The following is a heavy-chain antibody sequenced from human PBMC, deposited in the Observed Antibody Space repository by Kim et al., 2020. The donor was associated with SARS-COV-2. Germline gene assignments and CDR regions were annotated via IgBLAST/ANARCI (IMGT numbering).Heavy chain of an antibody. J-gene: IGHJ6*02. CDR3: ARDSVAGTSYYYYYGMDV. CDR1: GGSISSSNW. V-gene: IGHV4-4*02. Sequence: SETLSLTCAVSGGSISSSNWWSWVRQPPGKGLEWIGEIYHSGSTNYNPSLKSRVTISVDKSKNQFSLKLSSVTAADTAVYYCARDSVAGTSYYYYYGMDVWGQGTTVTVSS. D-gene: IGHD6-19*01. CDR2: IYHSGST.